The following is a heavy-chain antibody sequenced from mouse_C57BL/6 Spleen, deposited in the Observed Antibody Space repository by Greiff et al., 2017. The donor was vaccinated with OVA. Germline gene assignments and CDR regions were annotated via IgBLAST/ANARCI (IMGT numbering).Heavy chain of an antibody. V-gene: IGHV1-50*01. Sequence: QVQLQQPGAELVKPGASVKLSCKASGYTFTSYWMQWVKQRPGQGLEWIGEIDPSGSYTNYTQKFKGKATLTVDTSTSTVYLQITSLTSEDSSVDYGAFISSGVEASWFAYWGQGTLVTVSA. J-gene: IGHJ3*01. CDR2: IDPSGSYT. D-gene: IGHD1-1*01. CDR3: AFISSGVEASWFAY. CDR1: GYTFTSYW.